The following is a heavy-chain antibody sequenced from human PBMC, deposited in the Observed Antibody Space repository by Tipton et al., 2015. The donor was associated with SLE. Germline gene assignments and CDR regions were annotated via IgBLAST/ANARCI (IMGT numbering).Heavy chain of an antibody. CDR1: GGSIRSSNW. CDR2: IHHRGTT. D-gene: IGHD3-10*01. CDR3: AGGFYYGSGAFSDFEY. Sequence: TLSLTCAVSGGSIRSSNWWSWVRQPPGEGLEWIGEIHHRGTTNYNPSLKSRVTISVDKSKSQFSLKLSSVTAADTAVYYCAGGFYYGSGAFSDFEYWGQGTLATVSS. J-gene: IGHJ4*02. V-gene: IGHV4-4*02.